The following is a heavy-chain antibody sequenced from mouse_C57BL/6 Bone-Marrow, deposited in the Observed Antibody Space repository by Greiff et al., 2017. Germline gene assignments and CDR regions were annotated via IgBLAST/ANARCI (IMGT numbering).Heavy chain of an antibody. V-gene: IGHV5-4*01. CDR1: GFTFSSYA. J-gene: IGHJ2*01. CDR3: ARDRGQLRLNYFDY. D-gene: IGHD3-2*02. CDR2: ISDGGSYT. Sequence: EVKLMESGGGLVKPGGSLKLSCAASGFTFSSYAMSWVRQTPEKRLEWVATISDGGSYTYYADNVKGRFTISRDNAKNNLYLQMSHLKSEDTAMYYCARDRGQLRLNYFDYWGQGTTLTVSS.